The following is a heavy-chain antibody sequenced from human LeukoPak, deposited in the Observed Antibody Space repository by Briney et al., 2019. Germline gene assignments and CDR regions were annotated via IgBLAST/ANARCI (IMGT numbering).Heavy chain of an antibody. V-gene: IGHV3-23*01. CDR1: GFTFSSYA. D-gene: IGHD6-13*01. Sequence: PGGSLRLSCAASGFTFSSYAMNWVRQAPGKGLEWVSAISGSGGSTYYADSVRGRFTISRDNSKNTPYLQMNSLRAEDTAVYYCAGDSSSWYYFDYWGQGTLVTVSS. J-gene: IGHJ4*02. CDR3: AGDSSSWYYFDY. CDR2: ISGSGGST.